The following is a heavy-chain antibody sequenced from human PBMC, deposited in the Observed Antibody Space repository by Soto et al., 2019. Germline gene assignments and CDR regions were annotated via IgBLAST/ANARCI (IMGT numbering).Heavy chain of an antibody. V-gene: IGHV3-53*01. CDR2: FYDLDGT. CDR3: ATWHLQEHAYDV. Sequence: DVQLVESGGGLIQPGWSLRLSCAVSGLTVSGKKYVAWFRQAPGQGLEWVSGFYDLDGTYYADSLKGRFTTSGDSSRTIVYLQMNYLRPEDTAVYYCATWHLQEHAYDVWGQGTTVTVAS. D-gene: IGHD4-4*01. J-gene: IGHJ3*01. CDR1: GLTVSGKKY.